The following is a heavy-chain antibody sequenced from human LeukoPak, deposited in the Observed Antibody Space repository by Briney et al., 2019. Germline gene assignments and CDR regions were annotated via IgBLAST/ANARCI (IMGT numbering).Heavy chain of an antibody. Sequence: PGGSLRLSCAASGFTFSNYAMSWVRQAPGKGLEWVSAIGTNSATTYYADSVKGRFTISRDNSKSTLYLQMNSLRAEDTALYYCAKRNSGSYEGSAYTWFDPWGQGTLVTVFS. V-gene: IGHV3-23*01. D-gene: IGHD1-26*01. J-gene: IGHJ5*02. CDR2: IGTNSATT. CDR1: GFTFSNYA. CDR3: AKRNSGSYEGSAYTWFDP.